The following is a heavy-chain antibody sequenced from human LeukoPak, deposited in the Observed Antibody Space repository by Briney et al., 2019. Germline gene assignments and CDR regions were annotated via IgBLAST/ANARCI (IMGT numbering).Heavy chain of an antibody. D-gene: IGHD6-13*01. J-gene: IGHJ4*02. CDR2: INHSGST. Sequence: PSETLSLTCTVYGGSFSGYYWSWIRQPPGKGLEWIGEINHSGSTNYNPSLKSRVTISVDTSKNQFSLKLSSVTAADTAVYYCARHHHRIAAAGMYYWGQGTLVTVSS. CDR1: GGSFSGYY. V-gene: IGHV4-34*01. CDR3: ARHHHRIAAAGMYY.